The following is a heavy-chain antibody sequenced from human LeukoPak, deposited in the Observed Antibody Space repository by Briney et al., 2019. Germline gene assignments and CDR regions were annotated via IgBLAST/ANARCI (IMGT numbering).Heavy chain of an antibody. Sequence: GASVKVSCKASGYTFTDYYVHWVRQAPGQGLEWMGWINPRRGGTNSAQKFQGRVTMTRDTSINTAYMELNRLSSDDTAVYYCASIGNVGPHPFDVWGQGTMVTVSS. J-gene: IGHJ3*01. V-gene: IGHV1-2*02. D-gene: IGHD1-26*01. CDR3: ASIGNVGPHPFDV. CDR2: INPRRGGT. CDR1: GYTFTDYY.